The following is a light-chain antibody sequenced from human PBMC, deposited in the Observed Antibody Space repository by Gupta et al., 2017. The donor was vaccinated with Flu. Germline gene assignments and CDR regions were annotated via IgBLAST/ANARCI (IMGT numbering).Light chain of an antibody. Sequence: LPHSPAMLSWSTGERATLSCRASQSVSSSYLAWYQQKPGQAPRLLIYGASSRAAGVPDRFSGSGSGRDFTLTISRLEPEDFAVYYCQQYGSSLRTFGGGTKVEI. J-gene: IGKJ4*01. V-gene: IGKV3-20*01. CDR2: GAS. CDR1: QSVSSSY. CDR3: QQYGSSLRT.